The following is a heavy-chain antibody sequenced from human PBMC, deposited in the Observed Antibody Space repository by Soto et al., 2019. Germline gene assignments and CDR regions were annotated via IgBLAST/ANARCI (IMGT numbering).Heavy chain of an antibody. CDR2: IYYSGST. D-gene: IGHD6-19*01. J-gene: IGHJ4*02. CDR1: GGSISSGGYY. Sequence: SETLSLTCTVSGGSISSGGYYWSWIRQHPGKGLEWIGYIYYSGSTYYNPSLKSRVTISVDTSKNQFSLKLSSVTAADTAVYYCARAKRGSSGYYFDYWGQGTLVTVSS. V-gene: IGHV4-31*03. CDR3: ARAKRGSSGYYFDY.